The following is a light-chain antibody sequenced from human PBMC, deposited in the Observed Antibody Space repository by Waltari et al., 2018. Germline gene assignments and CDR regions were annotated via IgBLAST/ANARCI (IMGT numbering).Light chain of an antibody. V-gene: IGKV1-39*01. CDR3: QQSYIMPLT. J-gene: IGKJ4*01. Sequence: DIQMTQSPSSLSASVGDRVTITCRESQSISGYLKWYQQKPGQAPNLLSFAASSLQSGAPPRFSGSGSGTDFTLTISNLQPEDYATYYCQQSYIMPLTFGGGTKVEIK. CDR1: QSISGY. CDR2: AAS.